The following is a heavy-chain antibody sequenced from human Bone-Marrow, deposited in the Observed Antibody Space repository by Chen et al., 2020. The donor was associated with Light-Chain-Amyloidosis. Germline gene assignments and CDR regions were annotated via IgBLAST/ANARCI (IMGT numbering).Heavy chain of an antibody. CDR2: IYPDDSDA. CDR1: GYTFPNYW. J-gene: IGHJ4*02. V-gene: IGHV5-51*01. Sequence: EVQLEQSGQEVKKPGESLKISCKGSGYTFPNYWIGWVRQMPGKGLEWMGVIYPDDSDARSSPSFEGQVTISADKSITTAYLQWRSLKASDTAMYYCARRRDGYNFDYWGQGTLVTVSS. D-gene: IGHD5-12*01. CDR3: ARRRDGYNFDY.